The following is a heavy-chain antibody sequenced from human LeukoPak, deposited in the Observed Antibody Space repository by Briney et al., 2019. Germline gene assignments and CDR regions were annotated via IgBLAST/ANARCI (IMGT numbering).Heavy chain of an antibody. Sequence: GASVKVSCKASGGTFSSYAISWVRQAPGQGLEWMGGIIPIFGTANYAQKFQGRVTITTDESTSTAYMELSSLRSEDTAVYYCARTSLGQPELELRRRPQSARRDPNDAFDIWGQGTMVTVSS. CDR1: GGTFSSYA. D-gene: IGHD1-7*01. J-gene: IGHJ3*02. CDR3: ARTSLGQPELELRRRPQSARRDPNDAFDI. V-gene: IGHV1-69*05. CDR2: IIPIFGTA.